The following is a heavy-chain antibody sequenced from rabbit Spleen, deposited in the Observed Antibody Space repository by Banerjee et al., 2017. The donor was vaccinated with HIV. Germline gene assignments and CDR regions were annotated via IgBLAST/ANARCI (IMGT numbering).Heavy chain of an antibody. Sequence: QEQLVESGGGLFQPGGSLALTCQASGFSFSRDYVMCWVRQAPGKGLEWIGCMNTYTGKAVYATWTKGRFTVSRTSSTTVTLQMTSLTAADTATYSCARDLVGVIGWNFGWWGQGTLVTVS. CDR2: MNTYTGKA. CDR1: GFSFSRDYV. J-gene: IGHJ4*01. D-gene: IGHD4-1*01. CDR3: ARDLVGVIGWNFGW. V-gene: IGHV1S45*01.